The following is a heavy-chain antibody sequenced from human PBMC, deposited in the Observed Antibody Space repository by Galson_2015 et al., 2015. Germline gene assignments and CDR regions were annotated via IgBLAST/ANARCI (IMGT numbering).Heavy chain of an antibody. V-gene: IGHV3-33*01. Sequence: SLRLSCAASGFTFSSYGVHWVRQAPGKGLEWVAVIWYDGSNKYYADSVEGRFTISRDNSRNTLYLQMNSLRAEDTAVYYCARDLTVLEWSYFDYWGQGTLVTVSS. CDR1: GFTFSSYG. D-gene: IGHD3-3*01. CDR3: ARDLTVLEWSYFDY. J-gene: IGHJ4*02. CDR2: IWYDGSNK.